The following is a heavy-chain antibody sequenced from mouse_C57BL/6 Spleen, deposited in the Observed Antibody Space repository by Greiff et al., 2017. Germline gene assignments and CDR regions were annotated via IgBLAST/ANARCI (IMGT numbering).Heavy chain of an antibody. Sequence: DVKLQESGGGLVQPKGSLKLSCAASGFSFNTYAMNWVRQAPGKGLEWVARIRSKSNNYATYYADSVKDRFTISRDDSESMLYLQMNNLKTEDTAMYYCALYYYGSSWDYAMDYWGQGTSVTVSS. D-gene: IGHD1-1*01. CDR2: IRSKSNNYAT. V-gene: IGHV10-1*01. J-gene: IGHJ4*01. CDR3: ALYYYGSSWDYAMDY. CDR1: GFSFNTYA.